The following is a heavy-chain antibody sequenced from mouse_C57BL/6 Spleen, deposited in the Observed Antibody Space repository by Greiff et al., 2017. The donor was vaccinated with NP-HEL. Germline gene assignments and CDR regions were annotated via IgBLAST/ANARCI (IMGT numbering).Heavy chain of an antibody. V-gene: IGHV1-62-2*01. Sequence: QVHVKQSGAELVKPGASVKLSCKASGYTFTEYTIHWVKQRSGQGLEWIGWFYPGSGSIKYNEKFKDKATLTADKSSSTVYMELSRLTSEDSAVYFCARHEEIVDDGYYSFAYWGQGTLVTVSA. D-gene: IGHD2-3*01. CDR3: ARHEEIVDDGYYSFAY. CDR1: GYTFTEYT. CDR2: FYPGSGSI. J-gene: IGHJ3*01.